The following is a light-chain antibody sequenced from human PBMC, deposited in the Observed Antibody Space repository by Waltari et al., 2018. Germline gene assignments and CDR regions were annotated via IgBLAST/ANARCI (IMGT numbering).Light chain of an antibody. CDR2: AAS. V-gene: IGKV1-9*01. J-gene: IGKJ3*01. Sequence: TYRAGQVINDYLACYQQKPGKAPKLLIYAASTLQSWVPSRFSGSGSGTYFTRTIGSLQPEDFATYYCQQLISDPFTFGPGTKVDI. CDR1: QVINDY. CDR3: QQLISDPFT.